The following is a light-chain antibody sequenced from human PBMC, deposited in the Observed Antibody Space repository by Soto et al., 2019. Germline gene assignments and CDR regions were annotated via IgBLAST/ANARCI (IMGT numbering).Light chain of an antibody. Sequence: EIVLTQSPGTLSLSPGERATLSCRASQSVSSSYLAWYQQKPGQAPRLLISGASSRATGIPDRFSGSGSGTDFTLTISRLEPEDFALYYCQQYVTSAITVGQGTRLEIK. CDR2: GAS. CDR1: QSVSSSY. V-gene: IGKV3-20*01. J-gene: IGKJ5*01. CDR3: QQYVTSAIT.